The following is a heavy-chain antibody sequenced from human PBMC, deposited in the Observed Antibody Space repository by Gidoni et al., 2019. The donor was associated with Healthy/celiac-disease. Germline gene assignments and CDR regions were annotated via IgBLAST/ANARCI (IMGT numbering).Heavy chain of an antibody. CDR1: GYTFPRYY. Sequence: QVQLVQSGAAVKQPGASVKVSCKASGYTFPRYYMHWVRQAPGQGLEWLGIINPSGGSTSYAQKFQGRVTMPRDTSTSTVYMELSSLRSEDTAVYYCARDSRSGYSYGFDYWGQGTLVTVSS. CDR2: INPSGGST. V-gene: IGHV1-46*01. CDR3: ARDSRSGYSYGFDY. D-gene: IGHD5-18*01. J-gene: IGHJ4*02.